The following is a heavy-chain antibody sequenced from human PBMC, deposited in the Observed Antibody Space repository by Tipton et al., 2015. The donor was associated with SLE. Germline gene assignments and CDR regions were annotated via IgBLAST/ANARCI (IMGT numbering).Heavy chain of an antibody. V-gene: IGHV4-59*04. D-gene: IGHD1-26*01. CDR2: IYYSGST. Sequence: TLSLTCTVSGGSIRSYYWSWIRQPPGKGLERIGNIYYSGSTYYNPSLKSRVTLSVDTSKNQFSLKLSFVTAADTAVYYCARGRAIVGTYDYWGKGALVTASS. CDR3: ARGRAIVGTYDY. CDR1: GGSIRSYY. J-gene: IGHJ4*02.